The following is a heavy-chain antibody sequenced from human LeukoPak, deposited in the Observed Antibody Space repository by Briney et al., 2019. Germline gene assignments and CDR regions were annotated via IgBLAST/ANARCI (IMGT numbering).Heavy chain of an antibody. CDR3: ARAGDY. V-gene: IGHV3-74*01. Sequence: GGSLRLSCAASGFTFSSHWMHWVRQAPGKGLVWVSRISSDGTNTNYADSVKGRFTISRDNAKNTLYLQMNSLRAEDTAVYYCARAGDYWGQGTLVTVSS. CDR2: ISSDGTNT. J-gene: IGHJ4*02. CDR1: GFTFSSHW.